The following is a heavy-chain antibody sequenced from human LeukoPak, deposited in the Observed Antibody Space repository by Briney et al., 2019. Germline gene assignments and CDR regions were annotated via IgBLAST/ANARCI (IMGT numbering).Heavy chain of an antibody. CDR3: ARGYDSSAYYPG. J-gene: IGHJ4*02. CDR1: GGTLSSYA. CDR2: ILPIFGTS. Sequence: SVKVSCKASGGTLSSYAISWVRQAPGQGREGMGRILPIFGTSNYAQKFQGRVTITTDESTSTVYMELSSLRSEDTAVYYCARGYDSSAYYPGWGQGTLVIVSS. D-gene: IGHD3-22*01. V-gene: IGHV1-69*05.